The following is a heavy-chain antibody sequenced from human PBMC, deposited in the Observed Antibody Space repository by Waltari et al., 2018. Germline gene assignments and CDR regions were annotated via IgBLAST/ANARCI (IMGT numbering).Heavy chain of an antibody. V-gene: IGHV3-30-3*01. CDR2: ISYDGSNK. CDR1: GFTFSSYA. Sequence: QVQLVESGGGVVQPGRSLRLSCAASGFTFSSYAMHWVLQAPGKGLEWVAVISYDGSNKYYADSVKGRFTISRDNSKNTLYLQMNSLRAEDTAVYYCARDLSSSSVLPGHWGQGTLVTVSS. J-gene: IGHJ4*02. CDR3: ARDLSSSSVLPGH. D-gene: IGHD6-6*01.